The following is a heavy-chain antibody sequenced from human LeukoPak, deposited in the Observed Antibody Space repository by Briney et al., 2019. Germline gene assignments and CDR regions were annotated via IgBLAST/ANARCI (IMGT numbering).Heavy chain of an antibody. V-gene: IGHV3-30-3*01. CDR1: GFTFSSYA. Sequence: GRSLSLSCAASGFTFSSYAMHWVRQAPGKGLEWVAVISYGGSNKYYADSVKGRFTISRDNSKNTLYLQMNSLRAEDTAVYYCARVEVVVVAATSGLHDAFDIWGQGTMVTVSS. CDR3: ARVEVVVVAATSGLHDAFDI. J-gene: IGHJ3*02. D-gene: IGHD2-15*01. CDR2: ISYGGSNK.